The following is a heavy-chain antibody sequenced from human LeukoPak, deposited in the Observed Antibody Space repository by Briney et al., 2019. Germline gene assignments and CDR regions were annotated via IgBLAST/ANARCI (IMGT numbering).Heavy chain of an antibody. Sequence: GGSLRLSCAASGFTISNYGMDWVRQAPGKGLEWVSYISASSSSIYYADSVKGRFTISRGNAKNSLFLQMNSLRAEDTALYYRARGGAARPDYWGQGSLVTASS. J-gene: IGHJ4*02. CDR3: ARGGAARPDY. V-gene: IGHV3-48*04. D-gene: IGHD6-6*01. CDR2: ISASSSSI. CDR1: GFTISNYG.